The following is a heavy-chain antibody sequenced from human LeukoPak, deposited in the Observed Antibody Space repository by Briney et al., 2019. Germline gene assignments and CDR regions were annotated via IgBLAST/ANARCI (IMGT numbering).Heavy chain of an antibody. CDR3: ARSIAAAGYYYYYYMDV. CDR2: INTNTGNP. J-gene: IGHJ6*03. V-gene: IGHV7-4-1*02. Sequence: ASVKVSCKASGYTFTTYGLSWVRRAPGQGLEWMGWINTNTGNPTYAQGFTGRFVFSLDTSVSTAYLQISSLKAEDTAVYYCARSIAAAGYYYYYYMDVWGKGTTVTVSS. CDR1: GYTFTTYG. D-gene: IGHD6-13*01.